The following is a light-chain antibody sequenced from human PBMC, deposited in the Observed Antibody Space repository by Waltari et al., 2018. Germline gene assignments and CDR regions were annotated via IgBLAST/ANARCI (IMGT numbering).Light chain of an antibody. CDR1: QSVWRT. Sequence: EIVLTQSPGTLSLSPGERATLYCRASQSVWRTLAWYQQKPGQAPRLLIYAASSRATGVPDRFSGSGSGTDFSLNISRLEPEDFAVYYCQKYGTLPATFGQGTTVEIK. CDR3: QKYGTLPAT. V-gene: IGKV3-20*01. CDR2: AAS. J-gene: IGKJ1*01.